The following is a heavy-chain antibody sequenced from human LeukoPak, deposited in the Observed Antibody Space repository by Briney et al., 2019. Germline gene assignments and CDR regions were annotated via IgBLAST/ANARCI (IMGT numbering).Heavy chain of an antibody. D-gene: IGHD2-2*01. CDR2: IYPGDSDT. V-gene: IGHV5-51*01. Sequence: GESLKISCQGSGYSFTSYWIGCVRQMPGKGLEWMGIIYPGDSDTRYSPSFQGQVTISADKSTSTAYLQWSSLKASDTAMYYCARLTPAATYYFDYWGQGTLVTVSS. CDR1: GYSFTSYW. J-gene: IGHJ4*02. CDR3: ARLTPAATYYFDY.